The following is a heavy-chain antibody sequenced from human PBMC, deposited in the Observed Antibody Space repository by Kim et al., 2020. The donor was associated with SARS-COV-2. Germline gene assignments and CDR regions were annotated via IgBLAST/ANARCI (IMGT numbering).Heavy chain of an antibody. CDR3: ARVGSINSLHWFDP. Sequence: ASVKVSCKASGFILTFYYMHWVRQAPGQGLEWMGIINLSGGSTTYAQKFQGRVTMTSDASTSTVYMELSSLKSEDTAVYYCARVGSINSLHWFDPWGQGTLVTVSS. CDR1: GFILTFYY. D-gene: IGHD1-26*01. J-gene: IGHJ5*02. CDR2: INLSGGST. V-gene: IGHV1-46*01.